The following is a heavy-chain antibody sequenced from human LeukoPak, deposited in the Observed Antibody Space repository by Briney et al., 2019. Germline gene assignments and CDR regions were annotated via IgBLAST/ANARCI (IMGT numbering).Heavy chain of an antibody. D-gene: IGHD6-13*01. CDR1: GFTFSSYA. Sequence: GGPLRLSCAASGFTFSSYAMSCGRQAPGKGQERVSAISGSGGSTYYADSVKGRFTISRDNSKNTLYVQMNSVRAEDTAVYYCAKEGSSSWYCWNYWGQGTLVTVSS. J-gene: IGHJ4*02. CDR2: ISGSGGST. V-gene: IGHV3-23*01. CDR3: AKEGSSSWYCWNY.